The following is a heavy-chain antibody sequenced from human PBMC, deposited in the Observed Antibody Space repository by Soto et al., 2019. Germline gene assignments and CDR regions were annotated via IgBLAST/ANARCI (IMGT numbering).Heavy chain of an antibody. CDR1: GYTFTGYY. J-gene: IGHJ4*02. CDR2: INPNSGGT. V-gene: IGHV1-2*02. CDR3: ARAYDSSPDGLWVFRY. Sequence: ASVKVSCKASGYTFTGYYMHWVRQAPEQGLEWMGWINPNSGGTNYAQKFQGRVTMTRDTSISTAYMELSRLRSDDTAVYYCARAYDSSPDGLWVFRYWGQGTLVTVSS. D-gene: IGHD3-22*01.